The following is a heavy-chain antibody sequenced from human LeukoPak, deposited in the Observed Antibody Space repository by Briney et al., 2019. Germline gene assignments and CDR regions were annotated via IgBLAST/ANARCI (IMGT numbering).Heavy chain of an antibody. Sequence: GASVKVSCKASGYTFTGYYMHWVRQAPGQGLEWMGWINPNSGGTNYAQKFQGRVTMTRDTSISTAYMELSRLRSDDTAVYYCARGAVPAAMEGYFDYWGQGTLVTVSS. J-gene: IGHJ4*02. D-gene: IGHD2-2*01. CDR2: INPNSGGT. CDR3: ARGAVPAAMEGYFDY. CDR1: GYTFTGYY. V-gene: IGHV1-2*02.